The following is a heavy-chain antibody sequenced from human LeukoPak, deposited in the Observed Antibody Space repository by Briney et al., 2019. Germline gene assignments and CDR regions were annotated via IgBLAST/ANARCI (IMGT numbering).Heavy chain of an antibody. Sequence: GASVKVSCKASGYTFTGYYMHWVRQAPGQGLEWMGWINPNSGGTNYAQKFQGRVTVTTDTSTSTAYMELRSLRSDDTAVYYCARDGGTAGYSSGSDYWGQGTLVTVSS. J-gene: IGHJ4*02. D-gene: IGHD5-18*01. V-gene: IGHV1-2*02. CDR3: ARDGGTAGYSSGSDY. CDR1: GYTFTGYY. CDR2: INPNSGGT.